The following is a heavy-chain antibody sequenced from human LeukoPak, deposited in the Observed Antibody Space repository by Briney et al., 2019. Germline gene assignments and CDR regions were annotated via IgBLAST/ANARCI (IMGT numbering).Heavy chain of an antibody. D-gene: IGHD3-3*01. CDR2: IWYDGSYE. CDR3: AKDEGYDFWSGYYTLNWFDP. J-gene: IGHJ5*02. V-gene: IGHV3-33*06. Sequence: PGRSLRLSCAASGFTFRSYGMHWVRQAPGKGLEWVAVIWYDGSYEYYADSVKGRFTISRDNSKNTLYLQMNSLRAEDTAVYYCAKDEGYDFWSGYYTLNWFDPWGQGTLVTVSS. CDR1: GFTFRSYG.